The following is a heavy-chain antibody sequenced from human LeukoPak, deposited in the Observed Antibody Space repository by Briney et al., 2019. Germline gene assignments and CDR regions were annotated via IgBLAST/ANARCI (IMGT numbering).Heavy chain of an antibody. CDR1: GFTFSSYA. CDR3: ARGSDSGSYYMPLFDP. J-gene: IGHJ5*02. Sequence: GGSLRLSCAASGFTFSSYAMHWVRQAPGKGLEWVAVISYDGSNKYYADSVKGRFTISRDNSKNTLYLQMNSLRAEDTAVYCCARGSDSGSYYMPLFDPWGQGTLVTVSS. V-gene: IGHV3-30*04. CDR2: ISYDGSNK. D-gene: IGHD3-10*01.